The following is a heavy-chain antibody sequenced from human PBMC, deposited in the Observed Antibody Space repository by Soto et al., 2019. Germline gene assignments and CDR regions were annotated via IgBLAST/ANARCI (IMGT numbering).Heavy chain of an antibody. V-gene: IGHV3-11*06. J-gene: IGHJ6*02. CDR3: ARATGYCSSTSCPDPFYYYRMDV. D-gene: IGHD2-2*01. CDR1: GFTFSDYY. CDR2: ISSSSSYT. Sequence: QVQLVESGGGLVKPGGSLRLSCAASGFTFSDYYMSWIRQAPGKGLEWVSYISSSSSYTNYADSVKGRFTISRDNAKNSLYLQMNRLRAEDTAVYYCARATGYCSSTSCPDPFYYYRMDVWGQGTTVTVSS.